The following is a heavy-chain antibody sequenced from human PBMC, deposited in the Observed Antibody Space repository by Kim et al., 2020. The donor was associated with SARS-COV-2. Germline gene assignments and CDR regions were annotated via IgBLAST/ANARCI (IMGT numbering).Heavy chain of an antibody. CDR2: HSGST. CDR3: ASSGGEH. V-gene: IGHV4-34*01. J-gene: IGHJ1*01. Sequence: HSGSTNSDPSRKSRVTISVDTSKNQFSLKLSSVTAADTAVYYCASSGGEHWGQGTLVTVSS. D-gene: IGHD3-10*01.